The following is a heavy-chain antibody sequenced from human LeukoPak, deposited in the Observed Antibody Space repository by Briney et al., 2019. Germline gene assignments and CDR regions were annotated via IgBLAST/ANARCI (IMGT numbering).Heavy chain of an antibody. J-gene: IGHJ5*02. CDR2: ISSSSGSI. Sequence: GGSLRLSCAASGFTFSVYSMNWVRQAPGKGLEWVSSISSSSGSINYADSVKGRFTISRDNAKNSLYLQMNSLRAEDTAVYECAIRAGTVPWGQGTLVTVSS. V-gene: IGHV3-21*01. CDR3: AIRAGTVP. D-gene: IGHD6-13*01. CDR1: GFTFSVYS.